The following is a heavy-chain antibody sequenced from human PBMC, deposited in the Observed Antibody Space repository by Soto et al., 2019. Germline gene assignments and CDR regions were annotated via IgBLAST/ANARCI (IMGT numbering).Heavy chain of an antibody. Sequence: EVQLVESGGGLVQPGGSLRLSCAASGFTFSSYWMRWVRQAPGKGLEWVANIKQDGSEKYYVDSVKGRFTISRDNAKNSLYLQMNSLRAEDTAVYYCARREILARLGYCSGGSCAYYFDYWGQGTLVTVSS. CDR1: GFTFSSYW. V-gene: IGHV3-7*01. CDR2: IKQDGSEK. D-gene: IGHD2-15*01. CDR3: ARREILARLGYCSGGSCAYYFDY. J-gene: IGHJ4*02.